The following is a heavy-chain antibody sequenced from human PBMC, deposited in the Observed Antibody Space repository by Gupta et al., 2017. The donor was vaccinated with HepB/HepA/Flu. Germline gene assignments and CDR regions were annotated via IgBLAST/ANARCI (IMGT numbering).Heavy chain of an antibody. CDR3: AKDPADHCTSTTCNDY. CDR1: GFTFSTYA. CDR2: ISNDGSDK. J-gene: IGHJ4*02. V-gene: IGHV3-30*18. D-gene: IGHD2-2*01. Sequence: QVQLVESGGGVVQSGGSLRVTCAASGFTFSTYAMHWVRQAPGKGLEWVAVISNDGSDKHFADSVEGRFNISRDNSKNTLYLQMNNLRVEDTAMYYWAKDPADHCTSTTCNDYWGQGTLVTVSS.